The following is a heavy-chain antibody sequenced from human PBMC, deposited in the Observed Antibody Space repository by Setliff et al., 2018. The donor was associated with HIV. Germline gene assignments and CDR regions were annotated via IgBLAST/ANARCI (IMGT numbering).Heavy chain of an antibody. J-gene: IGHJ4*02. CDR2: VFHSGST. D-gene: IGHD5-18*01. CDR3: ARDAERGYSYGYDY. V-gene: IGHV4-38-2*02. Sequence: LSLTCAVSGYSISSGYYWGWIRQPPGKGLEWIGSVFHSGSTYYNPSLKSRVTMSVDTSKNQFSLKLSSVTAADTAVYYCARDAERGYSYGYDYWGQGTLVTVSS. CDR1: GYSISSGYY.